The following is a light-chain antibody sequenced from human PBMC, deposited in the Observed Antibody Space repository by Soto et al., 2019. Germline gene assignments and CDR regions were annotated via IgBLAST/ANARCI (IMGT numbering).Light chain of an antibody. Sequence: DIQMTQSPSTLSASVGDRVTITCRASQSISTWLAWYQQKAGKAPKLLLYKASILESGVPSRFSGSGSGTEFTLTISSLQPDDFATYYCQQYNPYWTFGQGTKVEIK. CDR3: QQYNPYWT. V-gene: IGKV1-5*03. CDR1: QSISTW. CDR2: KAS. J-gene: IGKJ1*01.